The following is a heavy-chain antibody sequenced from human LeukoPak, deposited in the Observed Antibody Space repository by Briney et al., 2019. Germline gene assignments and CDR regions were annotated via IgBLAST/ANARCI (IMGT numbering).Heavy chain of an antibody. CDR1: GYTFSAYY. J-gene: IGHJ3*02. D-gene: IGHD6-13*01. CDR2: IIPILGIA. Sequence: ASVKVSCKASGYTFSAYYIHWVRQAPGQGLEWMGRIIPILGIANYAQKFQGRVTITADKSTSTAYMELSSLRSEDTAVYYCASPIAAAGTPDAFDIWGQGTMVTVSS. CDR3: ASPIAAAGTPDAFDI. V-gene: IGHV1-69*02.